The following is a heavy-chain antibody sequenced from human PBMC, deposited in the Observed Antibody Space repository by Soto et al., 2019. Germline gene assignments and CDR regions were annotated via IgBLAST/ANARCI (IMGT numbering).Heavy chain of an antibody. CDR1: GLTFSSHA. V-gene: IGHV3-23*01. Sequence: EVQLLESGGGLVQPGGSLRLSCAVSGLTFSSHAMSWVRQAPGKGLECVSSITGSGDSTYYADSVKGRFTIARDKSKSTLYLQMNSLRAEDTAVYYCANDLHFSGWLSAQTFDYWGQGTQVTVSS. CDR2: ITGSGDST. J-gene: IGHJ4*02. D-gene: IGHD6-19*01. CDR3: ANDLHFSGWLSAQTFDY.